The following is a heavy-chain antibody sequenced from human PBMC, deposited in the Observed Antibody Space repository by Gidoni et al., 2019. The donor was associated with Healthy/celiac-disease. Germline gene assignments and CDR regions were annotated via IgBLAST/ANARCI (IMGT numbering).Heavy chain of an antibody. CDR3: ARSRGDFWSGYYYRYYGMDV. V-gene: IGHV4-34*01. Sequence: QVQLQQWGAGLLKPSETLSCTCDVYGGSFSGYYWSWIRQPPGKGLEWIGEINHSGSTNYNPSLKSRVTISVDTSKNQFSLKLSSVTAADTAVYYCARSRGDFWSGYYYRYYGMDVWGQGTTVTVSS. CDR2: INHSGST. J-gene: IGHJ6*02. CDR1: GGSFSGYY. D-gene: IGHD3-3*01.